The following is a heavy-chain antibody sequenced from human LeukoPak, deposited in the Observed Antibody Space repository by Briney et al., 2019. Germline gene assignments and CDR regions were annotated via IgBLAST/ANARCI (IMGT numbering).Heavy chain of an antibody. CDR3: ARDVNGNWFDP. CDR2: IYTSGST. J-gene: IGHJ5*02. V-gene: IGHV4-61*02. CDR1: GGCISSGSYY. Sequence: SQTLSLTCTVSGGCISSGSYYWSWIRQPAGKGLEWIGRIYTSGSTNYNPSLKSRVTISVDTSKNQFSLKLSSVTAADTAVYYCARDVNGNWFDPWGQGTLVTVSS. D-gene: IGHD2-8*01.